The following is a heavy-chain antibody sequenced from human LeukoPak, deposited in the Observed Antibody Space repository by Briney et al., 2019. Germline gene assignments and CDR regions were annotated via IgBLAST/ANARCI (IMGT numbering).Heavy chain of an antibody. CDR1: GFTFSSYG. V-gene: IGHV3-30*18. CDR3: AKGGYGDYYYYGMDV. J-gene: IGHJ6*04. D-gene: IGHD4-17*01. CDR2: ISYDGSNK. Sequence: GGSLRLSCAASGFTFSSYGMHWVRQAPGKGLEWLAVISYDGSNKYYADSVKGRFTISRDNSKNTLYLQMNSLRAEDTAVYYCAKGGYGDYYYYGMDVWGKGTTVTVSS.